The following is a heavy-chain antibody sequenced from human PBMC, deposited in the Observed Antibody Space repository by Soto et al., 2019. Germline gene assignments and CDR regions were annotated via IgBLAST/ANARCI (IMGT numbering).Heavy chain of an antibody. Sequence: SETLSLTCTVSGGSTSSGDYYWSWIRQPPGKGLERIGYIYYSGSTYYNPSLKSRVTISVDTSKNQFSLKLSSVTTADTAVYYCARAEGFGVVIKYFDYWGQGTLVTVSS. CDR2: IYYSGST. D-gene: IGHD3-3*01. CDR1: GGSTSSGDYY. V-gene: IGHV4-30-4*01. J-gene: IGHJ4*02. CDR3: ARAEGFGVVIKYFDY.